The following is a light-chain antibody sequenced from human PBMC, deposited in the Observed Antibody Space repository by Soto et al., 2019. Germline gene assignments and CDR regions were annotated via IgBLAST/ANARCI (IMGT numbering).Light chain of an antibody. Sequence: QAASVSGSPGQSITISCTGTSSDVGGYDYVSWYQQHPGKAPKLVIYEVTNRPSGVSNRFSGSKSGNTASLTISGLQAEDEADYYCTSYTISNSVVFGGGTKLTVL. CDR3: TSYTISNSVV. J-gene: IGLJ2*01. CDR2: EVT. CDR1: SSDVGGYDY. V-gene: IGLV2-14*01.